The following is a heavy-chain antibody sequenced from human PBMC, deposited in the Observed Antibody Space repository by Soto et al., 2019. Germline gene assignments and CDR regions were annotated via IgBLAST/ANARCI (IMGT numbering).Heavy chain of an antibody. CDR3: ARPGYSFGPIDS. J-gene: IGHJ4*02. V-gene: IGHV3-74*01. Sequence: PGGSLRLSCAASGFTFSSHWIHWVRQAPGKGQVWVSRINSDGSITSYADSVKGRFTISRDNAKNTLYLQMSSLRAEDTALYFCARPGYSFGPIDSRGQGTLVTVSS. CDR1: GFTFSSHW. D-gene: IGHD5-18*01. CDR2: INSDGSIT.